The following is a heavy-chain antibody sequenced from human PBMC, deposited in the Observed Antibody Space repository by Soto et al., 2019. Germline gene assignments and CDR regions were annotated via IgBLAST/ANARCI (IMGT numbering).Heavy chain of an antibody. D-gene: IGHD3-10*01. Sequence: SETLSLTCTVSGGSISSGDYYWSWIRQPPGKGLEWIGYIYYSGSTYYNPSLKSRVTISVDTSKNQFSLKLSSVTAADTAVYYCARGRVNHYYGSGRTPLVSFDPWGQGALVTVSS. V-gene: IGHV4-30-4*01. CDR2: IYYSGST. CDR1: GGSISSGDYY. J-gene: IGHJ5*02. CDR3: ARGRVNHYYGSGRTPLVSFDP.